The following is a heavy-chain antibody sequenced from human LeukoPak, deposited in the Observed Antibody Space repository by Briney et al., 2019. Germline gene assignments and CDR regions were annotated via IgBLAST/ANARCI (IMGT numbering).Heavy chain of an antibody. CDR3: ARDGDVTLPFDS. Sequence: EGPLRLSCAASGFTFSSYWMHWVRQAPGKGLVWVSQIYFGGSRTTYADSVRGRFTISRDNAWNTLYLQMDSLRAEDTAVYFCARDGDVTLPFDSWGQGTLLTV. D-gene: IGHD2-21*02. J-gene: IGHJ4*02. CDR1: GFTFSSYW. CDR2: IYFGGSRT. V-gene: IGHV3-74*03.